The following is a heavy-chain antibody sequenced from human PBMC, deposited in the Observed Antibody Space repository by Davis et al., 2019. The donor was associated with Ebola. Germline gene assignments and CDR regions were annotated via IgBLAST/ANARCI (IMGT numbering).Heavy chain of an antibody. V-gene: IGHV3-7*01. Sequence: PGGSLRLSCAASGFTFSSYWMSWVRQAPGKGLEWVANIKQDGSEKYYVDSVKGRFTISRDNAKNSLYLQMNSLRAEDTAVYYCARRARVVATTAGYYYYGMDVWGQGTTVTVSS. J-gene: IGHJ6*02. CDR1: GFTFSSYW. D-gene: IGHD5-12*01. CDR2: IKQDGSEK. CDR3: ARRARVVATTAGYYYYGMDV.